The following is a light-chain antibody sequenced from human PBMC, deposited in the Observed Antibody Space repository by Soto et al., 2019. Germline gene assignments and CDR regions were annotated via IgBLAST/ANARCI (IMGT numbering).Light chain of an antibody. CDR1: HSGXRNN. V-gene: IGKV3D-15*01. Sequence: IVLTQSPGTLSLSPGDRATLSCMASHSGXRNNLAWYQQKPGQAPRLLXDCAASRATGSPDRLSGSGSGTQFPLTIASLHSEYFAVYFCQQYKNWTYTFGQGTKVDIK. J-gene: IGKJ2*01. CDR3: QQYKNWTYT. CDR2: CAA.